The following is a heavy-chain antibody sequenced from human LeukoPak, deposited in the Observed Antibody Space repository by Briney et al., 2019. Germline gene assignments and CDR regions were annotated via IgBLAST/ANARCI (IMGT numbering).Heavy chain of an antibody. CDR2: IYSGGST. V-gene: IGHV3-53*01. D-gene: IGHD1-26*01. CDR1: GFTVSSNY. Sequence: GGSLRLSCAASGFTVSSNYMSWVRQAPGKGLEWVSVIYSGGSTYYADSVKGRFTISRDNSKNTLYLQMNSLRAEDTAVYYCARGFGEKWLTRSGSDFSWGQGTLVTVSS. CDR3: ARGFGEKWLTRSGSDFS. J-gene: IGHJ5*02.